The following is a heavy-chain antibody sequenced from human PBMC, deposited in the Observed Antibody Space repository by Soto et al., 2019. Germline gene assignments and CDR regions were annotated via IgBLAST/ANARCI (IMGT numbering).Heavy chain of an antibody. V-gene: IGHV3-30*18. CDR3: AKVPLAYCGGDCYSPYAFDI. J-gene: IGHJ3*02. D-gene: IGHD2-21*02. CDR2: ISYDGSNK. CDR1: GFTFSSYG. Sequence: PGGSLRLSCAASGFTFSSYGMHWVRQAPGKGLEWVAVISYDGSNKYYADSVKGRFTISRDNSKNMLYLQMNSLRAEDTAVYYCAKVPLAYCGGDCYSPYAFDIWGQGTMVTVSS.